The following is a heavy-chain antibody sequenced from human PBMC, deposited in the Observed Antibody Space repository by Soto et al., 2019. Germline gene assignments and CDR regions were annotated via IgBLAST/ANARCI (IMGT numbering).Heavy chain of an antibody. CDR2: ISNDASDK. J-gene: IGHJ6*02. V-gene: IGHV3-30*18. D-gene: IGHD5-18*01. Sequence: QVQLVESGGGVVQPGRSLRLSCAASAFTFSSYRIHWVRQAPGKGLDWVAVISNDASDKYYADSVKGRFTISTENSKNPLDLLITSLRAEDTAVYYCVKERYGQLWLEDYGMDVWGQGTTVTVSS. CDR1: AFTFSSYR. CDR3: VKERYGQLWLEDYGMDV.